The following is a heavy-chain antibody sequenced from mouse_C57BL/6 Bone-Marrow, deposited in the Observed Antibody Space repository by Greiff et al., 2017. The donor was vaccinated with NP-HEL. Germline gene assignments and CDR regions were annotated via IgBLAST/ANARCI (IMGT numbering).Heavy chain of an antibody. D-gene: IGHD2-12*01. CDR3: ARRPYYSLSFDY. Sequence: QVQLQQPGAELVRPGTSVKLSCKASGYTFTSYWMHWVKQRPGQGLEWIGVIDPSDSYTNYNQKFKGKATLTVDTSSSTAYMQLSSLTSEDSAVYYCARRPYYSLSFDYWGQGTTLTVSS. CDR1: GYTFTSYW. J-gene: IGHJ2*01. CDR2: IDPSDSYT. V-gene: IGHV1-59*01.